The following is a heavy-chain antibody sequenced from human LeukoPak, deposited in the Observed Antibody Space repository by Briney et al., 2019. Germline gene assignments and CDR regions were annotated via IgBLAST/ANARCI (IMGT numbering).Heavy chain of an antibody. CDR3: ARIAYDALDSYYYGMDV. J-gene: IGHJ6*02. Sequence: SETLSLTCTVSGGSISSGPYHWIWIRQHPGKGLEWIGYITYSGNTYYYPALSSRVTVSLDTSKTQFSLKLSSVTAADTAVYYCARIAYDALDSYYYGMDVWGQGTTVTVSS. D-gene: IGHD3-3*01. V-gene: IGHV4-31*03. CDR2: ITYSGNT. CDR1: GGSISSGPYH.